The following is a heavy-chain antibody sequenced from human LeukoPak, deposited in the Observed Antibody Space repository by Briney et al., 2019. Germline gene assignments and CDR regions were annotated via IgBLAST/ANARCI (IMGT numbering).Heavy chain of an antibody. Sequence: PGGTLRLSCAASGFTFNSYAMNWVRQAPGKGLEWVSTISSSGNNTYYTDSVKGRFTISRDNSKNTLFLQMNSLRVDDTAVYYCAKDLDPHYYGSGRSHYYYYYYMDVWGKGTTVTVSS. V-gene: IGHV3-23*01. CDR3: AKDLDPHYYGSGRSHYYYYYYMDV. D-gene: IGHD3-10*01. J-gene: IGHJ6*03. CDR1: GFTFNSYA. CDR2: ISSSGNNT.